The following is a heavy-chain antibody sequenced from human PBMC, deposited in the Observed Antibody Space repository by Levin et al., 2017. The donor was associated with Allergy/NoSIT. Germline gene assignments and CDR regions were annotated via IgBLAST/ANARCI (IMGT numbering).Heavy chain of an antibody. CDR1: GFTFSSYW. V-gene: IGHV3-74*01. J-gene: IGHJ6*02. CDR2: INSDGSST. CDR3: ARADSSSWYYYYGMDV. Sequence: GESLKISCAASGFTFSSYWMHWVRQAPGKGLVWVSRINSDGSSTSYADSVKGRFTISRDNAKNTLYLQMNSLRAEDTAVYYCARADSSSWYYYYGMDVWGQGTTVTVSS. D-gene: IGHD6-13*01.